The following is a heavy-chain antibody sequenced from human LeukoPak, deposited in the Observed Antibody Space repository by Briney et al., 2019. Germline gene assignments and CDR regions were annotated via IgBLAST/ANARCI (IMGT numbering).Heavy chain of an antibody. Sequence: SETLSLACTVSGGSISSTRYDWGWLREPGGKGLEWIVRMYYIGSTYYYRAVKSQITISVDTSKNGFCQKLRSVTPADTAVYYSAREATGDYGDGNGYYYYMDVWGKGTTVTISS. CDR1: GGSISSTRYD. CDR3: AREATGDYGDGNGYYYYMDV. V-gene: IGHV4-39*02. D-gene: IGHD4-17*01. J-gene: IGHJ6*03. CDR2: MYYIGST.